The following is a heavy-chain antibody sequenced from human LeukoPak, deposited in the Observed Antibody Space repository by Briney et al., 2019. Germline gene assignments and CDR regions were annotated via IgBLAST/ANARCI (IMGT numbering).Heavy chain of an antibody. CDR1: GYSISSGYY. D-gene: IGHD6-19*01. CDR3: ARLAYSSGCR. V-gene: IGHV4-38-2*01. J-gene: IGHJ4*02. CDR2: IYHGGRT. Sequence: PSETLSLTCAVSGYSISSGYYWGWIRPPPGKGGEGIGIIYHGGRTYYNPSLKSRVTISVDTSKNQFSLKLSSVTAADTAVYYCARLAYSSGCRWGQGTLVTVSS.